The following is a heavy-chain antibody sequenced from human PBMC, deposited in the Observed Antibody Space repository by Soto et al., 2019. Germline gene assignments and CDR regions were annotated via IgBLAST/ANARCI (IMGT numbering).Heavy chain of an antibody. J-gene: IGHJ6*03. V-gene: IGHV4-34*01. CDR2: INHSGST. Sequence: SETLSLTCAVYGGSFSGYYWSWIRQPPGKGLEWVGEINHSGSTNYNPSLKSRVTISVDTSKNQISLKLSSVTAADTTVYYCARGFTMVRGVRNYYMDVWGKGTTVTVSS. CDR1: GGSFSGYY. D-gene: IGHD3-10*01. CDR3: ARGFTMVRGVRNYYMDV.